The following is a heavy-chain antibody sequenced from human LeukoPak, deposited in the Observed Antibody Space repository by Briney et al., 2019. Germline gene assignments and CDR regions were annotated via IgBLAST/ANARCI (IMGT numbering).Heavy chain of an antibody. J-gene: IGHJ4*02. V-gene: IGHV3-53*01. CDR1: GFNVTTNY. D-gene: IGHD3-9*01. Sequence: PGGSLRLSCAASGFNVTTNYMSWVRQAPGKGLEWVSIIYSGGSRYYADSVKGRFTIPKDNSKNTVYLQMNSLRVEDTAVYHCARDPGLTGYFDYWGQGTLVTVSS. CDR2: IYSGGSR. CDR3: ARDPGLTGYFDY.